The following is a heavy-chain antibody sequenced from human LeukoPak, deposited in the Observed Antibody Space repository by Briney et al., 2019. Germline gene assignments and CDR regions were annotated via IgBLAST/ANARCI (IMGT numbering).Heavy chain of an antibody. Sequence: GEPLEISGKAFGYSFTSYWLGWVGQMQGKGLEWMGIFYPGVSDTRYSPSFHGQVTISADKSISTAYLHWSSLVAANTAMYYCARTRRIAAAGSTEPDYHGMDVWGQGTTVTVSS. J-gene: IGHJ6*02. CDR2: FYPGVSDT. CDR1: GYSFTSYW. D-gene: IGHD6-13*01. CDR3: ARTRRIAAAGSTEPDYHGMDV. V-gene: IGHV5-51*03.